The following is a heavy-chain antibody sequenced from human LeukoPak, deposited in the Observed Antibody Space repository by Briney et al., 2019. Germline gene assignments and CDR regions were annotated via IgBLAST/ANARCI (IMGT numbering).Heavy chain of an antibody. D-gene: IGHD5-18*01. CDR1: GGSISSYY. CDR3: ARGQAQGYSYGFDY. Sequence: NPSETLSLTCTVSGGSISSYYWSWIRQPPGKGLEWIGYIYYSGSTNYNPSLKSRVTMSVDTSKNQFSLKLSSVTAADTAVYYCARGQAQGYSYGFDYWGQGTLVTVSS. J-gene: IGHJ4*02. V-gene: IGHV4-59*12. CDR2: IYYSGST.